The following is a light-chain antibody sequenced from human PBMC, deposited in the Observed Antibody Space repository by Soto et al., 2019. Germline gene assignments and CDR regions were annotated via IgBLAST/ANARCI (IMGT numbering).Light chain of an antibody. CDR1: QSISTW. V-gene: IGKV1-5*03. J-gene: IGKJ2*01. Sequence: DIQMTQSPSTLSASVGDRVTITCRASQSISTWLAWYQHKPGKAPKLLIYKAINLQSGVPSRFSGSGSGTEVRLTISSLHQDDFATYYCQRYNDFQYIFGQGTKLEMK. CDR3: QRYNDFQYI. CDR2: KAI.